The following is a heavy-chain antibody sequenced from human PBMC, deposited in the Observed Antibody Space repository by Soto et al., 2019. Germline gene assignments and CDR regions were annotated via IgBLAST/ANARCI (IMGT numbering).Heavy chain of an antibody. D-gene: IGHD3-22*01. V-gene: IGHV3-66*01. CDR2: IYSGGST. CDR3: SRDPGYYGSSCYLRDDAFDI. J-gene: IGHJ3*02. CDR1: GFTVSSNY. Sequence: EVQLVESGGGLVQPGGSLRLSCAASGFTVSSNYMSWVRQAPGKGLEWVSVIYSGGSTYYADSVKGRFTISRDNSKNTLYLHMNSLRAEDSAVYYCSRDPGYYGSSCYLRDDAFDIWGQGKMVTVSS.